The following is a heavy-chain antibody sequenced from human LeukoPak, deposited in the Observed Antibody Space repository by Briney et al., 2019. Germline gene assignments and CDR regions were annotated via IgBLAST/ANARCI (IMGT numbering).Heavy chain of an antibody. CDR3: AGGTFDGPLYGTYWCFHV. CDR1: GGSIKNNY. CDR2: VYSNGNT. Sequence: SETLSLTCTVSGGSIKNNYWSWIRQPPGKALEWIGYVYSNGNTNYNPSLKSRVTMSIETSKNQFSLKVPSVTAADTAVYYCAGGTFDGPLYGTYWCFHVWGRGTLVTVSS. J-gene: IGHJ2*01. V-gene: IGHV4-59*01. D-gene: IGHD1-14*01.